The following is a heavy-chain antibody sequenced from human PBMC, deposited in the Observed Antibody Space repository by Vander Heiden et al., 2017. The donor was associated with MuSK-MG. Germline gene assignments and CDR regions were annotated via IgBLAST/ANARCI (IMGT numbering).Heavy chain of an antibody. CDR2: ISSSSSYI. J-gene: IGHJ4*02. V-gene: IGHV3-21*01. CDR3: ARGTYYDYVWGSSDY. Sequence: EVQLVESGGGLVKPGGSLRPSCAASGFTFSSYSMNWVRQAPGKGLEWVSSISSSSSYIYYADSVKGRFTISRDNAKNSLYLQMNSLRAEDTAVYYCARGTYYDYVWGSSDYWGQGTLVTVSS. D-gene: IGHD3-16*01. CDR1: GFTFSSYS.